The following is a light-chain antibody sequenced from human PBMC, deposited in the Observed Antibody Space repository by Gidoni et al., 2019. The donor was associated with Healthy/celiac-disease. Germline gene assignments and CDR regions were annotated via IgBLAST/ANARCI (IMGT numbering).Light chain of an antibody. V-gene: IGKV3-20*01. CDR3: QQYGSSPWT. Sequence: EIVLTQSPGTLSLSPGERATLSCRASQSVSSSYLAWYQQKPGQAPRLLIYGASSRATGIPDRCSGSGSGTDFTLTISRLEPEDFAVYYCQQYGSSPWTGGQGTKVEIK. CDR2: GAS. J-gene: IGKJ1*01. CDR1: QSVSSSY.